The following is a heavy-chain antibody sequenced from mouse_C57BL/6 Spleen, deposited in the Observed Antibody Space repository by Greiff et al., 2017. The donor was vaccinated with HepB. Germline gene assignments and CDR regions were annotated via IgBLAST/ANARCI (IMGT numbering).Heavy chain of an antibody. J-gene: IGHJ2*01. V-gene: IGHV14-3*01. CDR2: IDPANGNT. CDR1: GFNIKNTY. Sequence: EVQLQQSVAELVRPGASVKLSCTASGFNIKNTYMHWVKQRPEQGLEWIGRIDPANGNTKYAPKFQGKATINADTSSNTAYLQLSSLTSEDTAIYYWARSPLRYDYDKGFDYWGQGTTLTVSS. CDR3: ARSPLRYDYDKGFDY. D-gene: IGHD2-4*01.